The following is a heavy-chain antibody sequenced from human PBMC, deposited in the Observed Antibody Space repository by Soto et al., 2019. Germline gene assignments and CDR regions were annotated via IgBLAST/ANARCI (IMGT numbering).Heavy chain of an antibody. V-gene: IGHV4-4*02. J-gene: IGHJ4*02. Sequence: LSLTCIVSGGSMSSNNWWNWVRQPPGKGLEWIGETHHSGRTNYNPSLKSRVIISVDESKNHFSLKLSSVTAADTAVYYCARSEATALDYWGQGTLVTVSS. CDR3: ARSEATALDY. D-gene: IGHD1-26*01. CDR2: THHSGRT. CDR1: GGSMSSNNW.